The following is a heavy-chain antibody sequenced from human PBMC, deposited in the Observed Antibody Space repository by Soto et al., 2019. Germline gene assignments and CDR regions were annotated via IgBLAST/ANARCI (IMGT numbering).Heavy chain of an antibody. CDR2: INAGNGNT. V-gene: IGHV1-3*01. J-gene: IGHJ6*02. CDR1: GYTFTSYA. Sequence: GASVKVSCKASGYTFTSYAMHWVRQAPGQRREWMGWINAGNGNTKYSQKFQGRVTITRDTSASKAYMELSSLRSEDTAVYYCATDDVVPAASNYYYYYGMDVWGQGTTVTVSS. CDR3: ATDDVVPAASNYYYYYGMDV. D-gene: IGHD2-2*01.